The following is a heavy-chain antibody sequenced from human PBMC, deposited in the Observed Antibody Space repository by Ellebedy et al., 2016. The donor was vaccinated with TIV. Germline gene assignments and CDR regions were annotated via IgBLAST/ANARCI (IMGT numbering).Heavy chain of an antibody. CDR1: GFIFTNFW. CDR2: ISTDGSTT. J-gene: IGHJ4*02. D-gene: IGHD6-19*01. V-gene: IGHV3-74*01. Sequence: PGGSLRLSCGASGFIFTNFWMYWVRQAPGKGPEWVSRISTDGSTTNYADSVKGRFSISRDNAKNMVYLQMSSLRVEDTAVYYCVRGSRGWNGIDYWGQGTLLTVSS. CDR3: VRGSRGWNGIDY.